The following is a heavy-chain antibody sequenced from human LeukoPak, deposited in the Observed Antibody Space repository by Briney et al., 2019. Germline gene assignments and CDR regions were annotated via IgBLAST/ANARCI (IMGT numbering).Heavy chain of an antibody. J-gene: IGHJ4*02. D-gene: IGHD2-21*02. V-gene: IGHV3-66*01. CDR3: ARDGSADCGGDCSSFDY. CDR1: GFTFSSYA. Sequence: GGSLRLSCAASGFTFSSYAMSWVRQAPGKGLEWVSVIYSGGSTYYADSVKGRFTISRDNSKNTLYLQMNSLRAEDTAVYYCARDGSADCGGDCSSFDYWGQGTLVTVSS. CDR2: IYSGGST.